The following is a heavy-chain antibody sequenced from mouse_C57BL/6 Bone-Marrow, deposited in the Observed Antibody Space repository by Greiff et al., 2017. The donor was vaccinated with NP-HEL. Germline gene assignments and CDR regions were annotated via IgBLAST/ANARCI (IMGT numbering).Heavy chain of an antibody. CDR1: GFNIKDYY. CDR2: IDPEDGET. CDR3: ARSYDGFLYWYFDV. V-gene: IGHV14-2*01. D-gene: IGHD2-3*01. Sequence: EVKLVESGAELVKPGASVKLSCTASGFNIKDYYMHWVKQRTEQGLEWIGRIDPEDGETKYAPKFQGKATITADTSSNTAYLQLSSLTSEDTAVYYCARSYDGFLYWYFDVWGTGTTVTVSS. J-gene: IGHJ1*03.